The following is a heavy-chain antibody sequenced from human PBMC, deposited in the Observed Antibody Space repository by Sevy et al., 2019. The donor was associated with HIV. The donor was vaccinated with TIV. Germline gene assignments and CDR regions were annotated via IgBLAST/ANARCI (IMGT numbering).Heavy chain of an antibody. Sequence: SETLSLTCAVSGGSISSGGYSWSWIRQPPGKGLEWIGYIYHSGSTYYNPSLKSRVTISVDRSKNQFSLKLSSVTAADTAVHYCARVVRAAAGTLWWFDPWGQGTLVTVSS. CDR1: GGSISSGGYS. J-gene: IGHJ5*02. D-gene: IGHD6-13*01. CDR3: ARVVRAAAGTLWWFDP. V-gene: IGHV4-30-2*01. CDR2: IYHSGST.